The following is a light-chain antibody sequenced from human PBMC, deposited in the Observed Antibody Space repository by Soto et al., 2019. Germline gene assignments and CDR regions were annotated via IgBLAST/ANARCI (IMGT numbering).Light chain of an antibody. Sequence: QAVVTQPPSASGTPGQRVTISCSGSSSNIGSNYVYWYQQLPGTAPKLLISVNNQRPSGVPDRFSGFKSGTSASLAISGLRTEDEADYYCATWDDSLSGRVFGGGTQLTVL. CDR3: ATWDDSLSGRV. CDR2: VNN. J-gene: IGLJ3*02. V-gene: IGLV1-47*01. CDR1: SSNIGSNY.